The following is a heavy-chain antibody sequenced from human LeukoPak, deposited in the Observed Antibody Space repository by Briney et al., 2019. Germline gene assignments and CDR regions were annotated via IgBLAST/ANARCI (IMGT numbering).Heavy chain of an antibody. CDR2: IYYSGST. Sequence: SETLSLTCTVSGGSISSGGYYWSWIRQHPGKGLEWIGYIYYSGSTYYNPSLKSRVTISVDTSKNQFSLKLSSVTAADTAVYYCARDRGGIAVAGQDNWFDPWGQGTLVTVSS. D-gene: IGHD6-19*01. V-gene: IGHV4-31*03. CDR3: ARDRGGIAVAGQDNWFDP. CDR1: GGSISSGGYY. J-gene: IGHJ5*02.